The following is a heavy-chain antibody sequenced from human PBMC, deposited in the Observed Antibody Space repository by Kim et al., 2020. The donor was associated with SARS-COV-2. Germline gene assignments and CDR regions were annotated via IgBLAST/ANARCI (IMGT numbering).Heavy chain of an antibody. V-gene: IGHV4-39*01. D-gene: IGHD3-10*01. CDR3: ARRGWSGEFDY. Sequence: TYYNPSHKGRVTISVDTSKNQFPLKLSSVTAADTAVYYCARRGWSGEFDYWGQGTLVTVSS. J-gene: IGHJ4*02. CDR2: T.